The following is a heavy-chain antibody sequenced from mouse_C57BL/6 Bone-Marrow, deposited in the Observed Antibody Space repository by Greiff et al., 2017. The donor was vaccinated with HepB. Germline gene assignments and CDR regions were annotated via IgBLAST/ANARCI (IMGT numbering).Heavy chain of an antibody. CDR2: IDPSDSYT. V-gene: IGHV1-59*01. D-gene: IGHD1-1*01. J-gene: IGHJ3*01. CDR3: ARGGGGLLLPAWFAY. CDR1: GYTFTSYW. Sequence: QVQLQQPGAELVRPGTSVKLSCKASGYTFTSYWMHWVKQRPGQGLEWIGVIDPSDSYTNYNQKFKGKATLTVDTSSSTAYMQLSSLTSEDSAVYYCARGGGGLLLPAWFAYWGQGTLVTVSA.